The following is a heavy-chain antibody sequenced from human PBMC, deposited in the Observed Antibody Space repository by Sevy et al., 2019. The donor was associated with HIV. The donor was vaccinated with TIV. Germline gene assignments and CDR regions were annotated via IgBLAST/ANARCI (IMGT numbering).Heavy chain of an antibody. CDR3: AKNTLRIAVATYFDY. D-gene: IGHD6-19*01. V-gene: IGHV3-23*01. CDR2: ISGSGGST. CDR1: GFTFSSYA. Sequence: GGSLTLSCAASGFTFSSYAMSWVRHAPGKGLEWVSAISGSGGSTYYADSVKGRFTISRDNSKNTLYLQMNSLRAEDTAVYYCAKNTLRIAVATYFDYWGQGTLVTVSS. J-gene: IGHJ4*02.